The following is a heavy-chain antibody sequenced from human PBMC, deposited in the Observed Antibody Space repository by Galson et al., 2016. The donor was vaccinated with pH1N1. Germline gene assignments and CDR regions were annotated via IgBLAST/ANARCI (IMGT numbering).Heavy chain of an antibody. CDR2: ISDNGGDT. V-gene: IGHV3-21*06. Sequence: SLRLSCAASGFTFSLYNMNWVRQAPGKGLEWISSISDNGGDTYYADSVKGRFIISRDNTKNSLSLEMPSLRVEDTAVYYCARGRGDFPNWFDPWGQGTLLTVSS. CDR1: GFTFSLYN. J-gene: IGHJ5*02. CDR3: ARGRGDFPNWFDP.